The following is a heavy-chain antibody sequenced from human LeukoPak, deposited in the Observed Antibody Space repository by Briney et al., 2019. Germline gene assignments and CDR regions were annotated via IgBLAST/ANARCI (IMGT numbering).Heavy chain of an antibody. CDR2: ISYDGSNK. Sequence: GGSLRLSCAASGFTFSSCGMHWVRQAPGKGLEWVAVISYDGSNKYYADSVKSRFTISRDNSKNTLYLQMNSLRAENTAVYYCAKDRADSSVFDYWGQGTLVTVSS. J-gene: IGHJ4*02. D-gene: IGHD6-19*01. V-gene: IGHV3-30*18. CDR1: GFTFSSCG. CDR3: AKDRADSSVFDY.